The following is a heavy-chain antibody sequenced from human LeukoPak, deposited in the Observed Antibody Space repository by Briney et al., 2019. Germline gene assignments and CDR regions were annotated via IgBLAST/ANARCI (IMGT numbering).Heavy chain of an antibody. J-gene: IGHJ5*02. V-gene: IGHV1-2*06. CDR1: GYTFTGYY. D-gene: IGHD2-2*01. Sequence: ASVKVSCKAPGYTFTGYYMHWVRQAPGQGLEWMGRVNPNNGVPNYAQKFQGRVTMTRDTAISTFYMELSSLRSDDTAVYFCAREVGYSSSYYGRFDPWGQGTLVIVSS. CDR3: AREVGYSSSYYGRFDP. CDR2: VNPNNGVP.